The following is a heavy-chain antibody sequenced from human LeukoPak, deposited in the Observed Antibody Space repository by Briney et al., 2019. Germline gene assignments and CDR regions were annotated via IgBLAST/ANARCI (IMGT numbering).Heavy chain of an antibody. J-gene: IGHJ6*03. Sequence: GGSLRLSCVASGFSFSIYGMHWVRQAPGKGLEWLAVIWYDESNNFYADSVKGRFTISRDNSKKTLYLQLNSLRAEDTAVYFCAKSFLELEAYDYYMDVWGKGTTVTVSS. V-gene: IGHV3-33*06. CDR1: GFSFSIYG. CDR3: AKSFLELEAYDYYMDV. CDR2: IWYDESNN. D-gene: IGHD1-7*01.